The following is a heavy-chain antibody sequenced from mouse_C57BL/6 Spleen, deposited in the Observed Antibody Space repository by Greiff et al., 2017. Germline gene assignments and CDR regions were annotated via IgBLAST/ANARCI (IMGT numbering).Heavy chain of an antibody. CDR2: IHPNSGST. D-gene: IGHD2-4*01. Sequence: QVQLQQPGAELVKPGASVKLSCKASGYTFTSSWMHWVKQRPGQGLEWIGMIHPNSGSTNYNEKFKSKATLTVDKSSSTAYMQLSSLTSEDSAVYYCAREDYDYEGGNAMDYWGQGTSVTVSS. CDR3: AREDYDYEGGNAMDY. V-gene: IGHV1-64*01. CDR1: GYTFTSSW. J-gene: IGHJ4*01.